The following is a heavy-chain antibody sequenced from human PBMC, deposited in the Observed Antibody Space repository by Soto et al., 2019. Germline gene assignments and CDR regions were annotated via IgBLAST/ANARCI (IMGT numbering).Heavy chain of an antibody. J-gene: IGHJ4*02. Sequence: QVQLVESGGGVVQPGRSLRLSCAASGFTFSSYGMHWVRQAPGKGLEWVAVISYDGSNKYYADSVKGRFTISRDNSKNTLYLQMNSLRAEDTALYYCAKPIDYWGQGTLVTVSS. CDR1: GFTFSSYG. CDR3: AKPIDY. V-gene: IGHV3-30*18. CDR2: ISYDGSNK.